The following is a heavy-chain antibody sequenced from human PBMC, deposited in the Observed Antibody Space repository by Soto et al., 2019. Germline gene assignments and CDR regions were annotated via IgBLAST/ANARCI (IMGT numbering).Heavy chain of an antibody. CDR2: IHPSGST. CDR1: SGSLGDHY. Sequence: QGQLRQWGAGVLKPSDTLSLTCAVFSGSLGDHYWTWIRQSPEKGLEWIGEIHPSGSTDYNPSLKSRLTLSLDTSKNQFSLKVASVTAADTAVYFCARGKPSGYRFGPRNFFYYGLDVWGPGTTVTVSS. D-gene: IGHD5-18*01. V-gene: IGHV4-34*02. CDR3: ARGKPSGYRFGPRNFFYYGLDV. J-gene: IGHJ6*02.